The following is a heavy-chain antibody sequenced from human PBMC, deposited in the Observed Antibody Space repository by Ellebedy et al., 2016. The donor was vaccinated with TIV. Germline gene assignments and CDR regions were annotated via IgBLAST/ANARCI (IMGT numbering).Heavy chain of an antibody. CDR1: GASITSSGYY. Sequence: MPSETLSLTCTVSGASITSSGYYWGWIRQPPGKGLEWIGSIYYSGSTYYNPSLRSRLTISIDTSKNQFSLKVGSVTAADTAVYYCARREALENFQHWGQGTLVTVSS. CDR3: ARREALENFQH. V-gene: IGHV4-39*01. D-gene: IGHD3-3*01. J-gene: IGHJ1*01. CDR2: IYYSGST.